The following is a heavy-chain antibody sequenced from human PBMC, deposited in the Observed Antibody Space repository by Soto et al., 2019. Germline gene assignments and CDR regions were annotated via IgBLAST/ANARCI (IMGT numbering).Heavy chain of an antibody. Sequence: SETLSLTCTVSGGSINSYYWSWIRQPPGKGLEWIGYIYYSGSTNYNPSLKSRVTISVDTSKNQFSLKLRSVTGADTAVYYCARRYGGNFDYWGQRTLVTVSS. D-gene: IGHD1-26*01. J-gene: IGHJ4*02. CDR2: IYYSGST. CDR1: GGSINSYY. CDR3: ARRYGGNFDY. V-gene: IGHV4-59*01.